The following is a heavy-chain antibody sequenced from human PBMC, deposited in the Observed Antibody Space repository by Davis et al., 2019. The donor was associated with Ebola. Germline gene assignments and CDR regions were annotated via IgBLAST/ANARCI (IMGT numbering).Heavy chain of an antibody. CDR3: ARRVGARSGFDS. V-gene: IGHV5-51*01. CDR1: GYSFTSYW. Sequence: KVSCKGSGYSFTSYWIGWVRQMPGKGLEWMGIIYPGDSDTRYSPSFQGQVTISADKSISTAYLQWSSLRSDDTAVYYCARRVGARSGFDSWGQGSLVTVSS. D-gene: IGHD1-26*01. J-gene: IGHJ4*02. CDR2: IYPGDSDT.